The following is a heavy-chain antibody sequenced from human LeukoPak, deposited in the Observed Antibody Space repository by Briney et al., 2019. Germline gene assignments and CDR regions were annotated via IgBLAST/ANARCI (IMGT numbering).Heavy chain of an antibody. J-gene: IGHJ3*02. CDR1: GGTFSSYA. V-gene: IGHV1-69*01. Sequence: SVKVSCKASGGTFSSYAISWVRQAPGQGLEWMGGIIPIFGTANYAQKSQGRVTITADESTSTAYMELSSLRSEDTAVYYCAREDVYYYDSRRGGYAFDIWGQGTIVTVSS. CDR3: AREDVYYYDSRRGGYAFDI. CDR2: IIPIFGTA. D-gene: IGHD3-22*01.